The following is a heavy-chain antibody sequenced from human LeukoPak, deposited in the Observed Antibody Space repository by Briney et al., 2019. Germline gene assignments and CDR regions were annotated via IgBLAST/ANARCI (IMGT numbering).Heavy chain of an antibody. J-gene: IGHJ6*03. Sequence: GGSLRLSCAASGFTFSNAWMSWVRPAPGKGLEWVGRIKSKTDGGTTDYAAPVKGRFTISRDDSKNTLYLQMNSLKTEDTAVYYCTTDYYGGKRLYYYMDVWGKGTTVTVSS. CDR3: TTDYYGGKRLYYYMDV. V-gene: IGHV3-15*01. D-gene: IGHD4-23*01. CDR1: GFTFSNAW. CDR2: IKSKTDGGTT.